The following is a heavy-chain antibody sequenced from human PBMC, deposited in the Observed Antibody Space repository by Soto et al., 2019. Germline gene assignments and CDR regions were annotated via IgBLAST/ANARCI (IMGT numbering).Heavy chain of an antibody. CDR3: ARASIAARPAPNNWFDP. CDR2: IYYSGST. V-gene: IGHV4-31*03. Sequence: SETLSLTCTVSGGSISSGGYYWSWIRQHPGKGLEWIGYIYYSGSTYYNPSLKSRVTISVDTSKNQFSLKLSSVTAADTAVYYCARASIAARPAPNNWFDPWGQGTLVTVS. J-gene: IGHJ5*02. CDR1: GGSISSGGYY. D-gene: IGHD6-6*01.